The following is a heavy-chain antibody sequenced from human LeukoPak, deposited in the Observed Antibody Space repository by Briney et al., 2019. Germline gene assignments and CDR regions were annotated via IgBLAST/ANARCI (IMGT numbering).Heavy chain of an antibody. CDR1: GFTFSSYE. V-gene: IGHV3-48*03. CDR3: ARDRGGCSSTSCYFDAFDI. D-gene: IGHD2-2*01. CDR2: ISSSGSTI. Sequence: PGGSLRLSCAASGFTFSSYEMNWVRQAPGKGLEWVSYISSSGSTIYYADSVKGRFTISRDNAKNSLYLQMNSLRAEDTAVYYCARDRGGCSSTSCYFDAFDIWGQGTMVTVSS. J-gene: IGHJ3*02.